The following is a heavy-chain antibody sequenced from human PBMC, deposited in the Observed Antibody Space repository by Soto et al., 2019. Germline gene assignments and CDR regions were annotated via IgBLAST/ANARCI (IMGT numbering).Heavy chain of an antibody. CDR2: IYWDDET. V-gene: IGHV2-5*05. J-gene: IGHJ3*01. D-gene: IGHD3-16*01. CDR1: GFSFSADGVG. Sequence: HITLKESGPTLVKPTQTLTLTCIFSGFSFSADGVGVGWIRQPPGKTLEGLALIYWDDETGYGTSLKSRLTITKDSSKNQVVLTMTNMDPLDTATYYCAHAFGGTSWPNADFDVWGQGTVVTVSS. CDR3: AHAFGGTSWPNADFDV.